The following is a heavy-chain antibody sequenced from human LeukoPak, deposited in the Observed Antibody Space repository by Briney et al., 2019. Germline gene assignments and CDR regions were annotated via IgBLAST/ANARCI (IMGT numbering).Heavy chain of an antibody. CDR1: GYIFSGYY. V-gene: IGHV1-2*02. D-gene: IGHD2-15*01. CDR2: INPNSGGA. CDR3: AKGAPEYCSGGSCHPGRNWIDP. J-gene: IGHJ5*02. Sequence: GASVKVSCKASGYIFSGYYMHWLRQASGQGLEWMGWINPNSGGADYAQKFQGRVTMTRDTSISTAYMALSRLRSDDTAVYYCAKGAPEYCSGGSCHPGRNWIDPWGQGTLVTVSS.